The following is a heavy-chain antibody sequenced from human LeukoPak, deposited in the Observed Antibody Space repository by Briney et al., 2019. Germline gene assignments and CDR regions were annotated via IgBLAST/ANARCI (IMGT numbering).Heavy chain of an antibody. J-gene: IGHJ5*02. CDR1: GYTFTGYY. Sequence: GASVKVSCKASGYTFTGYYMHWVRQAPGQGLEWMGWINPNSGGTNYAQKFQGRVTMTRDTSISTAYMELSRLRSDDTAVYYCAKAEDYDFWSGYYKNWFDPWGQGTLVTVSS. CDR2: INPNSGGT. V-gene: IGHV1-2*02. D-gene: IGHD3-3*01. CDR3: AKAEDYDFWSGYYKNWFDP.